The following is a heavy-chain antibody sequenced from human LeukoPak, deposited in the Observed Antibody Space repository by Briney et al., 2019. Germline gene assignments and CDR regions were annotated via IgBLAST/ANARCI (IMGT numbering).Heavy chain of an antibody. CDR1: GYTFTSYG. Sequence: GASVKVSCKASGYTFTSYGISWVRQAPGQELEWMGWISAYNGNTNYAQKLQGRVTMTTDTSTSTAYMELRSLRSDDTAVYYCARATYYYDSSGYYRPGYFDYWGQGTLVTVSS. CDR2: ISAYNGNT. V-gene: IGHV1-18*01. D-gene: IGHD3-22*01. CDR3: ARATYYYDSSGYYRPGYFDY. J-gene: IGHJ4*02.